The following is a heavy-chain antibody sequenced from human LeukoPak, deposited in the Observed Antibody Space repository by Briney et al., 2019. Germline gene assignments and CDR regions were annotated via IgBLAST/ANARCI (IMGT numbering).Heavy chain of an antibody. D-gene: IGHD3-9*01. V-gene: IGHV3-48*03. CDR2: ISSSVSTI. J-gene: IGHJ6*04. Sequence: GGSLRLSCAASGFTLSSYEMNWVRQAPGKGLEWVSYISSSVSTIYYADSVKGRFTISRDNAKNSLYLQMNSLRAEDTAVYYCVCGGLVIMHYYGMDVWGKGTTVTVSS. CDR3: VCGGLVIMHYYGMDV. CDR1: GFTLSSYE.